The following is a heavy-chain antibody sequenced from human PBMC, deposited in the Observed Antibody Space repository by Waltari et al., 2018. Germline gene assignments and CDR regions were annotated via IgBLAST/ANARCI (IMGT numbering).Heavy chain of an antibody. CDR2: MNPRNGGT. V-gene: IGHV1-2*02. D-gene: IGHD3-16*01. J-gene: IGHJ3*01. CDR1: GYSFTDYH. Sequence: QVQLVQSGAEVKKPGASVKVSCMASGYSFTDYHLQWVRQAPGKGLEWLGWMNPRNGGTSYAKNFQGRVTMTRDTSITTAYMELTSLRSDDTAVYYCARDTWAVDNNGYDVWGQGTMVTVSS. CDR3: ARDTWAVDNNGYDV.